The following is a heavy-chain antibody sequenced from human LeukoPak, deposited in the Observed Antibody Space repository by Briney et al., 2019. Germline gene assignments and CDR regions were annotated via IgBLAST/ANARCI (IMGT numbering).Heavy chain of an antibody. J-gene: IGHJ4*02. CDR1: GYTFTSYY. CDR2: INPSGGST. CDR3: ARAGVEPRAGGLGRYSSSWYDGFDY. Sequence: GASVKVSCKASGYTFTSYYMHWVRHAPGQGLEWMGIINPSGGSTSYAQKFQGRVTMTRDTSTSTVYMELSSLRSEDTAVYYCARAGVEPRAGGLGRYSSSWYDGFDYWGQGTLVTVSS. D-gene: IGHD6-13*01. V-gene: IGHV1-46*01.